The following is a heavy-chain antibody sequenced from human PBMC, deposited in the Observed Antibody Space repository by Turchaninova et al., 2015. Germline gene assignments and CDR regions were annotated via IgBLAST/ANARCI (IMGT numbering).Heavy chain of an antibody. J-gene: IGHJ4*01. CDR2: IDWDDDK. Sequence: QVTLTESGPALVKPTQTLPLTCTFSGFSLSTSGMRVSWRRQPPGKALEWLARIDWDDDKFYSPSLKTRLTISKDTAKNQVVLTMTNMDPVDTGTYYCARYSGSYSGLYFDSWGHGTLVTVSS. V-gene: IGHV2-70*04. CDR3: ARYSGSYSGLYFDS. CDR1: GFSLSTSGMR. D-gene: IGHD1-26*01.